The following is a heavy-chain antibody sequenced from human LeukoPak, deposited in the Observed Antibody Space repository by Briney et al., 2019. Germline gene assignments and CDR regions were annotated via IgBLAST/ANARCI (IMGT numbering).Heavy chain of an antibody. Sequence: PGGSLRLSCAASGFIFSSYGMHWVRQAPGKGLEWIGTIDHAGTTFYNVSLKSRVTISVDTPNNQFSLRLNSVGAADTAVYYCARRRDGYNQLDYWGQGTLVTVSS. CDR2: IDHAGTT. V-gene: IGHV4-38-2*01. D-gene: IGHD5-24*01. J-gene: IGHJ4*02. CDR1: GFIFSSYG. CDR3: ARRRDGYNQLDY.